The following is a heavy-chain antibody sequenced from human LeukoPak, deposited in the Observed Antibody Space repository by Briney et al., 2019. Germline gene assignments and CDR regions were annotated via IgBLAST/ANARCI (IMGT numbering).Heavy chain of an antibody. J-gene: IGHJ4*02. D-gene: IGHD2-2*01. V-gene: IGHV1-2*02. CDR1: GYTFTGYY. CDR2: INPNNGGT. CDR3: ASRRKLYCSSTSCYRGDAEN. Sequence: GASVKVSCKASGYTFTGYYMHWVRQAPGQGLEWMGWINPNNGGTNYAEKFQGRVTMTRDTSIGTAYMELSRLRSDDTAVYYCASRRKLYCSSTSCYRGDAENWGQGPLVTVSS.